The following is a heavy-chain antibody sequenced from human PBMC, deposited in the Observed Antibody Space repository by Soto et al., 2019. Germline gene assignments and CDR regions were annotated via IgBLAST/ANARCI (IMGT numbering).Heavy chain of an antibody. Sequence: QVQLVQSGAEVKKPGTSVKVSCKASGYTFTSYAMHWVRQAPGQRLEWMGWITAGNGNTEYSQRFQDRVTITRDTSASTAYMELSRLRSEDTAVDYCARDWASLYDMDVWVQGTTVTVYS. V-gene: IGHV1-3*01. D-gene: IGHD3-16*01. CDR1: GYTFTSYA. J-gene: IGHJ6*02. CDR3: ARDWASLYDMDV. CDR2: ITAGNGNT.